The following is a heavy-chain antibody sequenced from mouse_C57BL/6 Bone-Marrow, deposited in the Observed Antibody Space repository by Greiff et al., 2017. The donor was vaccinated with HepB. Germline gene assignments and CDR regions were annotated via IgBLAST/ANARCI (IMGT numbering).Heavy chain of an antibody. D-gene: IGHD1-1*01. Sequence: EVQVVESGGGLVQPKGSLKLSCAASGFTFNTYAMHWVRQAPGKGLEWVARIRSKSSNYATYYADSVKDRFTISRDDSQSMLYLQMNNLKTEDTAMYYCVRTLLLLLHYAMDYWGQGTSVTVSS. CDR1: GFTFNTYA. CDR2: IRSKSSNYAT. J-gene: IGHJ4*01. CDR3: VRTLLLLLHYAMDY. V-gene: IGHV10-3*01.